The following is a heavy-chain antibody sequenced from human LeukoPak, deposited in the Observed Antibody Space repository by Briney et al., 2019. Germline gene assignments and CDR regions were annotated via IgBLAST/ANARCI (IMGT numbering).Heavy chain of an antibody. D-gene: IGHD6-13*01. CDR3: AKIIAAANRPTFDY. V-gene: IGHV3-23*01. Sequence: PGGSLRLSCAASGFTFDDYGMSWVRQAPGKGLEWVSAISGSGSYTYYGDSVKGRFTISRDNSKNTIYLQMNSLRAEDTAVYYCAKIIAAANRPTFDYWGQGTLVTVSS. CDR1: GFTFDDYG. J-gene: IGHJ4*02. CDR2: ISGSGSYT.